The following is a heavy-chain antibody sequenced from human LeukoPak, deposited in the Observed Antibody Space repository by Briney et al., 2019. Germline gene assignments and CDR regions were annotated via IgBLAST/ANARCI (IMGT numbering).Heavy chain of an antibody. CDR3: ARDYYDFWSGYYGSRSFDY. J-gene: IGHJ4*02. Sequence: ASVKVSCKTSGYTFSDYYIHWIRQAPGQGLEWMGWINPNSGGTNYAQKFQGRVTMTRDTSISTAYMELSRLRSDDTAVYYCARDYYDFWSGYYGSRSFDYWGQGTLVTVSS. CDR2: INPNSGGT. D-gene: IGHD3-3*01. V-gene: IGHV1-2*02. CDR1: GYTFSDYY.